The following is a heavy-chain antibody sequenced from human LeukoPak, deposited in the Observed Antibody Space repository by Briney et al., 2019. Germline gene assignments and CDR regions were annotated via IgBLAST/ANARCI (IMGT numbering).Heavy chain of an antibody. J-gene: IGHJ6*03. Sequence: SLTRSCAASAFTFTNDEMNCVRPAPGRGPGWVSYIISSGTTTYYTDSVKGRFTVSRDNAKSSLYLQMNSLRDEDTAVYDCAKNGDRGAYCSGGSCYPYYYYYIDVWGKGTTVTISS. CDR2: IISSGTTT. CDR3: AKNGDRGAYCSGGSCYPYYYYYIDV. V-gene: IGHV3-48*03. D-gene: IGHD2-15*01. CDR1: AFTFTNDE.